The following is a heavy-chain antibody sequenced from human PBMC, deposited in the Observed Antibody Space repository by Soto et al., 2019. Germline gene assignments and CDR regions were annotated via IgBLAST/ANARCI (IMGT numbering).Heavy chain of an antibody. J-gene: IGHJ4*02. V-gene: IGHV4-61*01. CDR1: GGSISSSSYY. CDR3: ARVVSSAVAADY. D-gene: IGHD6-19*01. CDR2: IYYSGST. Sequence: PSETLSLTCTVSGGSISSSSYYWSWIRQPPGKGLEWIGYIYYSGSTNYNPSLKSRVTISVDTSKNQFSLKLSSVTAADTAVYYCARVVSSAVAADYWGQGTLVTVSS.